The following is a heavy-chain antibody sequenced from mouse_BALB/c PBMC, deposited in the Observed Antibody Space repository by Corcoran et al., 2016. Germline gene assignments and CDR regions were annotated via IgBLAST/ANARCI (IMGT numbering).Heavy chain of an antibody. Sequence: DVQLQESGPGLVKPSQSLSLTCSVTGYSITSGYYWNWIRQFPGNKLEWMCYISYDGSNNYNPSLKNRISITRDTSKNQFFLKLNSVTTEDTATYYCAREGVYYFFDYWGQGTTLTVSS. V-gene: IGHV3-6*02. J-gene: IGHJ2*01. CDR3: AREGVYYFFDY. CDR1: GYSITSGYY. CDR2: ISYDGSN. D-gene: IGHD1-1*01.